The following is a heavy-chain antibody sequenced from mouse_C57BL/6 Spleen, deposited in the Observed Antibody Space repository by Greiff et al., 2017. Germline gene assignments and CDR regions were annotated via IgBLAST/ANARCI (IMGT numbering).Heavy chain of an antibody. J-gene: IGHJ4*01. V-gene: IGHV5-9-1*02. CDR1: GFTFSSYA. Sequence: EVQLVESGEGLVKPGGSLKLSCAASGFTFSSYAMSWVRQTPEKRLEWVAYISSGGDYIYCADAVKGRFTISRDNARNTLYLQMSSLKSEDTAMYYFTRYGYDGDYSLDYWGQGTSVTVSS. D-gene: IGHD2-2*01. CDR3: TRYGYDGDYSLDY. CDR2: ISSGGDYI.